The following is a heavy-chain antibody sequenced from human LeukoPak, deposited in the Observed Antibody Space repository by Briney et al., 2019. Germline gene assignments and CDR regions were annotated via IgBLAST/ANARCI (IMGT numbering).Heavy chain of an antibody. CDR3: ARITGYCSGGSCRYFDY. V-gene: IGHV2-26*01. D-gene: IGHD2-15*01. J-gene: IGHJ4*02. CDR2: IFSNDEK. CDR1: GFSLSNARMG. Sequence: ESGPVPVKPTETLTLTCTASGFSLSNARMGVSWIRQPPGKALEWLAHIFSNDEKSYSTSLKSRLTISKDTSKSQVVLTMTNMHPVDTATYYCARITGYCSGGSCRYFDYCGQRTLVTVSS.